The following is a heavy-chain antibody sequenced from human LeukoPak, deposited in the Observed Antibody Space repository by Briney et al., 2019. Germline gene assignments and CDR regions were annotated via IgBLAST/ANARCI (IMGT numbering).Heavy chain of an antibody. D-gene: IGHD2-2*01. CDR2: IYYSGST. J-gene: IGHJ4*02. V-gene: IGHV4-59*08. Sequence: SETLSLTCTVSGGSISSYYWSWIRQPPGKGLEWIGYIYYSGSTNYNPSLKSRVTISVDTSENQFSLKLSSVTAADTAVYYCARNPRTNYAKGGTFDYWGQGTLVTVSS. CDR3: ARNPRTNYAKGGTFDY. CDR1: GGSISSYY.